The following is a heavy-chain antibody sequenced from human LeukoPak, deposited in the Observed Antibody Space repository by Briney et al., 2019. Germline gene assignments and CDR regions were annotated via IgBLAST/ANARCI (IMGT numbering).Heavy chain of an antibody. D-gene: IGHD3-9*01. CDR2: INPYSGDT. J-gene: IGHJ4*02. CDR3: ARVIAGYYYFDY. CDR1: GYTFTGYY. V-gene: IGHV1-2*02. Sequence: ASVTVSCKASGYTFTGYYIHWVRQAPGQGLEWMGWINPYSGDTDYAQKFQGRITMTRDTSISTAYMELSRLRSDDTAMYYCARVIAGYYYFDYWGQGTLVTVSS.